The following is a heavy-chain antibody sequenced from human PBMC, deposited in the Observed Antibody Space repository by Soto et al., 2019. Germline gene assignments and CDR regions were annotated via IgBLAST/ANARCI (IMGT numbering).Heavy chain of an antibody. Sequence: SETLSLTCTVSGGSVSSGSYYWSWIRQSPGKGLEWIGYIYYSGSTNYNPSLKSRLTISVDTSKNQFSLKLSSVTAADTAVYYCARMYYSDSSGPFDYWGQGTLVTVSS. CDR2: IYYSGST. V-gene: IGHV4-61*01. J-gene: IGHJ4*02. D-gene: IGHD3-22*01. CDR1: GGSVSSGSYY. CDR3: ARMYYSDSSGPFDY.